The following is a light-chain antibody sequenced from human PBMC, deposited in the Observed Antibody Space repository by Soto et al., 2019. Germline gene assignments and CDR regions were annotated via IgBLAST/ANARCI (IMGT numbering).Light chain of an antibody. Sequence: DIQLTQSPSFLSASVGYRFTVTCRASQGISSYLAWYQQKPGKAPKLLIHATSTLQSGVPSRFSGSGSGTEFTLTISSLQPEDFATYYCQQLSSYPITFGQGTRREIK. J-gene: IGKJ5*01. CDR3: QQLSSYPIT. CDR1: QGISSY. V-gene: IGKV1-9*01. CDR2: ATS.